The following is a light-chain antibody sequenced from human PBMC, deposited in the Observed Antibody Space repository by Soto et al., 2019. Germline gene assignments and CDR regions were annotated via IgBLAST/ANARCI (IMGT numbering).Light chain of an antibody. J-gene: IGKJ3*01. CDR2: AAS. CDR3: PHAYISPCP. CDR1: QSLNNG. Sequence: SHLPLSPSTLSASVGDRVTITCRPSQSLNNGLAWYQKNPGKAPNLLIYAASRLQSAVPSRFSGSGAGTDFTLTISSLQPEDFATYYSPHAYISPCPFGPGTKVDIK. V-gene: IGKV1-12*01.